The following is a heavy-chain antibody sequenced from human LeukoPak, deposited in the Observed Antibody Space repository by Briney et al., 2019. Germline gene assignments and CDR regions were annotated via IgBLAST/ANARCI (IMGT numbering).Heavy chain of an antibody. Sequence: ASVKVSCKVSGYTLTELSMHWVRQAPGKGLEWMGGFDPEDGETIYAQKFQGRVTMTEDTSTDTAYMELSSLRSEDTAVYYCARLYSSSWYVSAAFDIWGQGTMVTVSS. CDR3: ARLYSSSWYVSAAFDI. CDR1: GYTLTELS. D-gene: IGHD6-13*01. CDR2: FDPEDGET. V-gene: IGHV1-24*01. J-gene: IGHJ3*02.